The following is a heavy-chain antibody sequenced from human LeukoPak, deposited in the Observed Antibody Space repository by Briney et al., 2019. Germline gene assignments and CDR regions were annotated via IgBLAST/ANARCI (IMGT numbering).Heavy chain of an antibody. Sequence: SETLSLTCTVYGGSFSGYYWSWIRQPPGKGLEWIGEINHSGSTNYNPSLKSRVTISVDTSKNQFSLKLSSVTAADTAVYYCARAHDSSGYFEGALDYWGQGTLVTVSS. V-gene: IGHV4-34*01. CDR3: ARAHDSSGYFEGALDY. CDR1: GGSFSGYY. CDR2: INHSGST. D-gene: IGHD3-22*01. J-gene: IGHJ4*02.